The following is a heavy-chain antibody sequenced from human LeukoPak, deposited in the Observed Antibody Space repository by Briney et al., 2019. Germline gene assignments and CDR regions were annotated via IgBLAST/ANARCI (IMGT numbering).Heavy chain of an antibody. Sequence: GGSLRLSCAASGFTFSSYAMDWVRQAPGKGLEWVAVISYDGSNQHKADSVRGRFTISRDNSKNTLYLQMNSLRAEDTAVYYCASSTQISKYADYWGQGALVTVSS. V-gene: IGHV3-30*04. J-gene: IGHJ4*02. D-gene: IGHD2-2*01. CDR3: ASSTQISKYADY. CDR2: ISYDGSNQ. CDR1: GFTFSSYA.